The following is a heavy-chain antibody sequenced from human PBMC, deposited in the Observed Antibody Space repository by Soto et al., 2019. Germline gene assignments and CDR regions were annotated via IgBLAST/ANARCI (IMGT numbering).Heavy chain of an antibody. D-gene: IGHD3-10*01. V-gene: IGHV3-30*18. CDR1: GFTFSSYG. CDR3: AKDSYGSGSYFNY. CDR2: ISYDGSNK. J-gene: IGHJ4*02. Sequence: QVQLVESGGGVVQPGRSLRLSCAASGFTFSSYGMHWVRQAPGKGLEWVAVISYDGSNKYYADSVKGRFTISRDNSKNTLYQQMNSLRAEDTAVYYCAKDSYGSGSYFNYWGQGTLVTVSS.